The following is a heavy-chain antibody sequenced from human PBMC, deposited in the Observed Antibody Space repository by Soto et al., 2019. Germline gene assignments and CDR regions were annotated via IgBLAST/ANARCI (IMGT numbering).Heavy chain of an antibody. CDR3: ARDPGDMITFGGVKYWYFDL. CDR1: GGSISSYY. Sequence: QVQLQESGPGLVKPSETLSLTCTVSGGSISSYYWSWIRQPPGKGLEWIGYIYYSGSTNYNPSLKSRVPISVDTSKNQFPLKLSAVTAADTAVYYCARDPGDMITFGGVKYWYFDLWGRGTLVTVSS. D-gene: IGHD3-16*01. J-gene: IGHJ2*01. CDR2: IYYSGST. V-gene: IGHV4-59*01.